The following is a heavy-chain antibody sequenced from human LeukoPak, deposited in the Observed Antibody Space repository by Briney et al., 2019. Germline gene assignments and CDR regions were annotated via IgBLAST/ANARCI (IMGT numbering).Heavy chain of an antibody. CDR1: GYTFTGYY. CDR2: INPNSGGT. CDR3: ARDGVGCSGGSCYHYFDY. D-gene: IGHD2-15*01. V-gene: IGHV1-2*04. J-gene: IGHJ4*02. Sequence: GASVKVSCKASGYTFTGYYMHWVRQAPGQGLEWMGWINPNSGGTNYAQKFQGWVTMTRDTSASTAYMELSSLRSEDTAVYYCARDGVGCSGGSCYHYFDYWGQGTLVTVSS.